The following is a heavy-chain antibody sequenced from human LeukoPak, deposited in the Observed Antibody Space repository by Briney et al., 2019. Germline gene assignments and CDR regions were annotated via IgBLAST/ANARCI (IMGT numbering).Heavy chain of an antibody. J-gene: IGHJ4*02. D-gene: IGHD5-24*01. Sequence: GESLKISCKGSGYTFNTYWIGWVRQMPGKGLEWMGITHPGGSETRYDPSFQGQVTISADRSTSTAYLQWSSLRASDTAMYYCARASRDGYNQNFDHWGQGTLVTVSS. CDR1: GYTFNTYW. CDR2: THPGGSET. V-gene: IGHV5-51*01. CDR3: ARASRDGYNQNFDH.